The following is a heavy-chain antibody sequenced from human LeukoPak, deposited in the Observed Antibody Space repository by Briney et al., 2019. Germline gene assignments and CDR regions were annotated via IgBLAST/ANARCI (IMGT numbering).Heavy chain of an antibody. CDR1: GYTFTNYG. Sequence: ASVKVSCKASGYTFTNYGISWVRQAPGQGLEWMGWISAYNGNTNYAQKLQGRVTMTTDTSTSTAYMELSSLRSEDTAVYYCARDVTAMVFDYWGQGTLVTVSS. CDR2: ISAYNGNT. CDR3: ARDVTAMVFDY. D-gene: IGHD5-18*01. J-gene: IGHJ4*02. V-gene: IGHV1-18*01.